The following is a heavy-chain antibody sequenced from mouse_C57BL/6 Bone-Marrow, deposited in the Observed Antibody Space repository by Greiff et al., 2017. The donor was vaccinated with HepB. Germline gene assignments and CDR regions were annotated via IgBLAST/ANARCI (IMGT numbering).Heavy chain of an antibody. V-gene: IGHV1-81*01. CDR1: GYTFTSYG. Sequence: QVQLQQSGAELARPGASVKLSCKASGYTFTSYGISWVKQRTGQGLEWIGEIYPRSGNTYYNEKFKGKATMTADKSSSTAYMELRSLTSEDSAVYFCARPVITTVVEDFDYWGQGTTLTVSS. J-gene: IGHJ2*01. CDR2: IYPRSGNT. CDR3: ARPVITTVVEDFDY. D-gene: IGHD1-1*01.